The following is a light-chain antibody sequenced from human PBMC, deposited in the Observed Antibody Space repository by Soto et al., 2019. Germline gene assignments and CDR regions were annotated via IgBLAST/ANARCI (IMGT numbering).Light chain of an antibody. CDR3: QTWGTGIRV. V-gene: IGLV4-69*01. CDR1: SGHSTYA. CDR2: LNSDGSH. J-gene: IGLJ3*02. Sequence: QSVLTQSPSASASLGASVKLTCTLSSGHSTYAIAWHQQQPEKGPRYLMMLNSDGSHNKGDGIPDRFSGSTSGAERYLTISNLHSEDEADYYCQTWGTGIRVFGGGTKVTVL.